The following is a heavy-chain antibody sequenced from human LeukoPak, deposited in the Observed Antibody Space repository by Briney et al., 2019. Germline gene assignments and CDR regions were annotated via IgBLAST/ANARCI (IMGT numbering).Heavy chain of an antibody. CDR2: INVSGGRT. Sequence: GGSLRLSCAASGFTFSSYAMSWVRQAPGKGLEWVPGINVSGGRTSYADSVKGRFTISRDNSKNTVFLQMTNLTAEDTAIYYCAKETVLTRAPAFDYWGQGSLVAVSS. CDR1: GFTFSSYA. V-gene: IGHV3-23*01. D-gene: IGHD4/OR15-4a*01. CDR3: AKETVLTRAPAFDY. J-gene: IGHJ4*02.